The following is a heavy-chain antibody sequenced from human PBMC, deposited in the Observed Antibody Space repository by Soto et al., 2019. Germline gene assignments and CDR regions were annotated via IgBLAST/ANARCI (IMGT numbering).Heavy chain of an antibody. Sequence: HGESLKISCKGSGYSFTSYWISWVRQMPGKGLEWMGRIDPSDSYTNYSPSFQGHVTISADKSISTAYLQWSSLKASDTAMYYCARPGYCSGGSCPNDAFDIWGQGTMVTVSS. J-gene: IGHJ3*02. CDR2: IDPSDSYT. D-gene: IGHD2-15*01. CDR3: ARPGYCSGGSCPNDAFDI. CDR1: GYSFTSYW. V-gene: IGHV5-10-1*01.